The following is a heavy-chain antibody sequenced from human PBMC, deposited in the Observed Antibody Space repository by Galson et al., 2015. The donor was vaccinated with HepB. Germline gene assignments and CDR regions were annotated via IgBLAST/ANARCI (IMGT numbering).Heavy chain of an antibody. Sequence: SVKVSCKASGYTFTGYYMHWVRQAPGQGLEWMGWINPNSGGTNYAQKFQGWVTMTRDTSISTAYMELSRLRSDDTAVYYCARGSGDYYDSSGDAFGIWGQGTMVTVSS. CDR1: GYTFTGYY. J-gene: IGHJ3*02. D-gene: IGHD3-22*01. V-gene: IGHV1-2*04. CDR2: INPNSGGT. CDR3: ARGSGDYYDSSGDAFGI.